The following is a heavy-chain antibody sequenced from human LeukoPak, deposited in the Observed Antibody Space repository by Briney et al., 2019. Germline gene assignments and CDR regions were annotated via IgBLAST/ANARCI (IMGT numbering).Heavy chain of an antibody. V-gene: IGHV3-30*18. CDR3: AKDVGGWGLIDS. D-gene: IGHD6-19*01. CDR1: GFTFSSYE. CDR2: ISYDGSNK. Sequence: GGSLRLSCAASGFTFSSYEMNWVRQAPGKGLEWVALISYDGSNKYYADSEKGRFTISRDNSRNTLYLQMNSLRVEDTAVYYCAKDVGGWGLIDSWGQGTLVTVSS. J-gene: IGHJ4*02.